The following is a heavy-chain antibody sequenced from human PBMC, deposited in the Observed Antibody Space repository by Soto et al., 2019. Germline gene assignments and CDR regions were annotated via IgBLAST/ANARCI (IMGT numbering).Heavy chain of an antibody. D-gene: IGHD3-22*01. CDR3: TSIRGYYYDSSGYYPPDAFDI. CDR1: GFTFSGSA. V-gene: IGHV3-73*01. Sequence: GGSLRLSCAASGFTFSGSAMHWVRQASGKGLEWVGRIRSKANSYATAYAALVKGRFTISRDDSKNTAYLQMNSLKTEDTAVYYCTSIRGYYYDSSGYYPPDAFDIWGQGTMVTVSS. J-gene: IGHJ3*02. CDR2: IRSKANSYAT.